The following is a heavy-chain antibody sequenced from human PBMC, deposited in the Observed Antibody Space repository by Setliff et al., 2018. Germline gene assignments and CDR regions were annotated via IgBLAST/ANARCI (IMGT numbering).Heavy chain of an antibody. CDR2: IIPLLETV. V-gene: IGHV1-69*06. CDR3: ARIGPSGWYLVGVANYFDY. Sequence: SVKVSCKASGDTFSTYTLSWVRQAPGQGLEWMGGIIPLLETVKYAQKFQGRVTITADKSTSTGYMELSSLRSEDTAMYYCARIGPSGWYLVGVANYFDYWGQGTLVTVSS. CDR1: GDTFSTYT. J-gene: IGHJ4*02. D-gene: IGHD6-19*01.